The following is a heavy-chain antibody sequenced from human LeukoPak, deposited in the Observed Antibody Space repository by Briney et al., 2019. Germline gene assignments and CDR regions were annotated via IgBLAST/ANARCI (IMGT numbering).Heavy chain of an antibody. CDR3: AKLRPYADRSITMVRGVIPYFDY. J-gene: IGHJ4*02. D-gene: IGHD3-10*01. CDR2: ISGSGGST. Sequence: GGSLRLSCAASGFTFSSYAMSWVCQAPGKGLEWVSAISGSGGSTYYADSVKGRFTISRDNSKNTLYLQINSLRAEDTAVYYCAKLRPYADRSITMVRGVIPYFDYWGQGTLVTVSS. V-gene: IGHV3-23*01. CDR1: GFTFSSYA.